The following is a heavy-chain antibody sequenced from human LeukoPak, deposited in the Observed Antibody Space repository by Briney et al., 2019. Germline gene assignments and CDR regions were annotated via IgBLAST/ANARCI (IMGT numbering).Heavy chain of an antibody. CDR3: ARDAAVVAASGIFDY. CDR1: GFTVSSNY. J-gene: IGHJ4*02. Sequence: GGSLRLSCAASGFTVSSNYMSWVRQAPGKGLEWVSVIYSGGSTYYADSVKGRFTISRDNSKNTLYLQMNSLRAEDTAVYYCARDAAVVAASGIFDYWGQGTLVTVSS. D-gene: IGHD2-15*01. V-gene: IGHV3-53*05. CDR2: IYSGGST.